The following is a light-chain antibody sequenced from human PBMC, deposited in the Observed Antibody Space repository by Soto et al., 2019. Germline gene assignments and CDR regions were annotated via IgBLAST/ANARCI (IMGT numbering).Light chain of an antibody. J-gene: IGLJ2*01. CDR3: RSYTTSSTHVV. CDR1: TSDVGGYNY. CDR2: EVT. V-gene: IGLV2-14*01. Sequence: QSVLTQPASVSGSPGQSITISCTGTTSDVGGYNYVSWYQQHPGKAPKLMIYEVTDRPSGISSRFSGSRSGNTASLTISGRQAEDESDYYCRSYTTSSTHVVFGGGTK.